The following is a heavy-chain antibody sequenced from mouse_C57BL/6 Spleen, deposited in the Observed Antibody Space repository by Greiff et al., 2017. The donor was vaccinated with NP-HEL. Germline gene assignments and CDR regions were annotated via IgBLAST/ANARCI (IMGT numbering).Heavy chain of an antibody. CDR2: ISSGSSTI. CDR3: ARDYDGYYVYFDY. CDR1: GFTFSDYG. V-gene: IGHV5-17*01. Sequence: EVQLVESGGGLVKPGGSLKLSCAASGFTFSDYGMHWVRQAPEKGLEWVAYISSGSSTIYYADTVKGRFTISRDNAKNTLFLQMPSLRSEDTAMYYCARDYDGYYVYFDYWGQGTTLTVSS. J-gene: IGHJ2*01. D-gene: IGHD2-3*01.